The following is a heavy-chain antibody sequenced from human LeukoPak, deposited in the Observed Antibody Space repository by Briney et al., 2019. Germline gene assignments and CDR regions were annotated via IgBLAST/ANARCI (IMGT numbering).Heavy chain of an antibody. CDR1: GYSISSGYY. J-gene: IGHJ4*02. CDR3: ARRSYYDFWSGYYFDY. Sequence: SETLSLTCAVSGYSISSGYYWGWLRQPPGKGLEWIGSIYHSGGTYYKPSLKSRVTISVDTSKNQFSLKLSSVTAADTAVYYWARRSYYDFWSGYYFDYWGQGTLVTVSS. D-gene: IGHD3-3*01. CDR2: IYHSGGT. V-gene: IGHV4-38-2*01.